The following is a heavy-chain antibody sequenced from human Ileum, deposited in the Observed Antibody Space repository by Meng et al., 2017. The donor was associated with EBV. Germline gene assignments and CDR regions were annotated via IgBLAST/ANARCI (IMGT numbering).Heavy chain of an antibody. D-gene: IGHD6-19*01. CDR1: GGSFRSGGNY. CDR3: ARDGYSSGSD. J-gene: IGHJ4*02. Sequence: QVQLQEAGPLSVNPLETLSLTCIVSGGSFRSGGNYWCWIRQPPGKGLEWIGYIYNSGSTNYNPSLKSRVTISVDTSKNQFSLRLSSVTAADTAVYYCARDGYSSGSDWGQGTLVTVSS. CDR2: IYNSGST. V-gene: IGHV4-61*08.